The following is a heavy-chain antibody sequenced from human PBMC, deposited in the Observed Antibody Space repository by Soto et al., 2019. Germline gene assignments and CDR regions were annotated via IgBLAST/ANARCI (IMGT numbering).Heavy chain of an antibody. CDR1: GYTFTGYY. D-gene: IGHD5-12*01. CDR3: ARHNGYGARFDP. CDR2: INPSSGDT. J-gene: IGHJ5*02. Sequence: GASVKVSCKASGYTFTGYYIHWVLQAPGQGLEWMGWINPSSGDTNYAQKFHDRVTMTRDTSISTAFMELSRLRSDDTALYYRARHNGYGARFDPWGQGTLVTVS. V-gene: IGHV1-2*02.